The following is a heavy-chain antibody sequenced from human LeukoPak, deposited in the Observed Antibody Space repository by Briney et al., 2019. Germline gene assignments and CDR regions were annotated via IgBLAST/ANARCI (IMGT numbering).Heavy chain of an antibody. CDR2: ISGSGGST. CDR1: GFTYSSYG. Sequence: GGSLRLSCAASGFTYSSYGMHWVRQAPGKGLEWVSAISGSGGSTYYADSVKGRFTISRDNSKNTLYLQMNSLRAEDTAVYYCASRMGSNYYFDYWGQGTLVTVSS. CDR3: ASRMGSNYYFDY. J-gene: IGHJ4*02. D-gene: IGHD2-2*01. V-gene: IGHV3-23*01.